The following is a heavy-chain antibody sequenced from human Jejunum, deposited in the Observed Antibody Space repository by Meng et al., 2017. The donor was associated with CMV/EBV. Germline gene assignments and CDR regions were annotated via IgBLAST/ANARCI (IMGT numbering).Heavy chain of an antibody. CDR1: GFTVSNSY. V-gene: IGHV3-66*01. D-gene: IGHD5-18*01. J-gene: IGHJ4*02. CDR2: IYGGGST. Sequence: GQLVESGGGLVQPGGSVRFSCAASGFTVSNSYMSWVRQAPGKGLEWVSVIYGGGSTYYADSVKGRFTISRDSSKNTLYLQMNSLRAEDTAVYYCAREGTTLVTYDYWGQGTLVTVSS. CDR3: AREGTTLVTYDY.